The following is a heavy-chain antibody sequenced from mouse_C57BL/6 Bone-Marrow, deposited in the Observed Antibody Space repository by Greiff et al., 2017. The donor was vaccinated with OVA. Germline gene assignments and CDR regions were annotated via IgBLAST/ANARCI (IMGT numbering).Heavy chain of an antibody. Sequence: QVHVKQPGAELVKPGASVKLSCKASGYTFTSYWMHWVKQRPGQGLEWIGMIHPNSGSTNYNEKFKSKATLTVDKSSSTAYMQLSSLTSEDSAVYYCARDAYDYDDWFAYWGQGTLVTVSA. V-gene: IGHV1-64*01. CDR3: ARDAYDYDDWFAY. D-gene: IGHD2-4*01. CDR1: GYTFTSYW. J-gene: IGHJ3*01. CDR2: IHPNSGST.